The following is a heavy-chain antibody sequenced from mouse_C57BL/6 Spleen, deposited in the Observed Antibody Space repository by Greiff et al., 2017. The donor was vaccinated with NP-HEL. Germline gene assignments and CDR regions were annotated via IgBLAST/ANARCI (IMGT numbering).Heavy chain of an antibody. CDR2: IDPSDSYT. J-gene: IGHJ4*01. D-gene: IGHD2-10*01. CDR3: ARNEGLLNYAMDY. V-gene: IGHV1-50*01. CDR1: GYTFTSYW. Sequence: QVQLQQPGAELVKPGASVKLSCKASGYTFTSYWMQWVKQRPGQGLEWIGEIDPSDSYTNYNQKFKGKATLTVDTSSRTAYMQLSSLTSEDSAVYYCARNEGLLNYAMDYWGQGTSVTVSS.